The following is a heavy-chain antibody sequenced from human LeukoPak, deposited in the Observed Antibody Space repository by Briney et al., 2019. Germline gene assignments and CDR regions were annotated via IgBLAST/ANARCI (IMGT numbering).Heavy chain of an antibody. Sequence: GASVKVSCKASGYTFTGYYMHWVRQAPGQGLEWMGWINPNSGGTNYAQKFQGRVTMTRDTSISTAYMELSRLRSDDTAVYYCARPRIYYYDSSGYEAHFDYWGQGTLVTVSS. CDR3: ARPRIYYYDSSGYEAHFDY. D-gene: IGHD3-22*01. J-gene: IGHJ4*02. CDR2: INPNSGGT. CDR1: GYTFTGYY. V-gene: IGHV1-2*02.